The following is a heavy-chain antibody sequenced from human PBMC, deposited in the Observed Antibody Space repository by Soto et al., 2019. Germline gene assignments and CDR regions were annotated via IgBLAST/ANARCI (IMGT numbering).Heavy chain of an antibody. V-gene: IGHV3-64D*06. CDR1: GFTFSSYA. CDR2: ISTNGGST. J-gene: IGHJ4*02. Sequence: RLSCAASGFTFSSYAMSWVLQAPGKGLEWVSAISTNGGSTDYADSVKGRFTISRDNSKNTVYLQMSSLRVEDTAVYYCVKGEYYYDSSGYYPFDYWGQGTLVTVSS. D-gene: IGHD3-22*01. CDR3: VKGEYYYDSSGYYPFDY.